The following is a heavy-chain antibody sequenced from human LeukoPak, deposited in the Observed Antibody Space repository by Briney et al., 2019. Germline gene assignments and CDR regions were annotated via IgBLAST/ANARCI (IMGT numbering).Heavy chain of an antibody. CDR3: AATQYYYGSGSYLVDY. CDR2: ISGSGMST. Sequence: GGSLRLSCAASGFTFSRYAMSWVRQAPGKGLEWVSSISGSGMSTYYADSVKGRFTISRDTSRNTLDLQMNSLRAEDTAVYYCAATQYYYGSGSYLVDYWGQGTLVTVSS. CDR1: GFTFSRYA. J-gene: IGHJ4*02. V-gene: IGHV3-23*01. D-gene: IGHD3-10*01.